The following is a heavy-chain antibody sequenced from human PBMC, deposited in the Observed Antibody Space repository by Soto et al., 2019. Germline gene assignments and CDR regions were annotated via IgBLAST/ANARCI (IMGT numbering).Heavy chain of an antibody. V-gene: IGHV3-33*01. CDR1: GFTFSNNG. J-gene: IGHJ6*02. Sequence: QVQLVESGGGVVQPGRSLRLSCAASGFTFSNNGMHWVRQAPGKGLEWVAVIWYDGINKYYADSVKGRFIISRDNSKNTVYLQMNSLRAEDTAVYYWATDRVQMVDGLDVWGQGTTVTVSS. CDR3: ATDRVQMVDGLDV. CDR2: IWYDGINK. D-gene: IGHD2-15*01.